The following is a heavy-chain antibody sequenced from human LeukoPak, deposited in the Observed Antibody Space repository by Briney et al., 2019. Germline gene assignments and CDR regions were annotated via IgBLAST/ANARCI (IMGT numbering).Heavy chain of an antibody. J-gene: IGHJ5*02. CDR3: ARDGIRSSWLGNWFDP. Sequence: PGGSLRLSCAASGFTFDDYGMSWVRQAPGKGLEWVSGINWNGGRTGYADSVKGRFTISRDNAKNFLYPQMNSLRAEDTAFYHCARDGIRSSWLGNWFDPWGQGTLVTVSS. D-gene: IGHD6-13*01. V-gene: IGHV3-20*01. CDR2: INWNGGRT. CDR1: GFTFDDYG.